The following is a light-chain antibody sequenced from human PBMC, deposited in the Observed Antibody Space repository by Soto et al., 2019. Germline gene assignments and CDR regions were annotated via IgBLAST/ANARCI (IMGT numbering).Light chain of an antibody. V-gene: IGLV2-8*01. CDR2: EVS. Sequence: QSALTQPPSASGSPGQSVTISCTGTSSDVGGYNYVSWYQQHPGKAPKLMIYEVSKRPSGIPDRFSASKSGNTASLTVSGLQADDEADYYCTSYAGSYTWVFGGGTKLTVL. CDR1: SSDVGGYNY. J-gene: IGLJ3*02. CDR3: TSYAGSYTWV.